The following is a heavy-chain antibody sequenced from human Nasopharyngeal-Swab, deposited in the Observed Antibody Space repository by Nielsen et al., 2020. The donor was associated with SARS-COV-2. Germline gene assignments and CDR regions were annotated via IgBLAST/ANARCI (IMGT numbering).Heavy chain of an antibody. Sequence: ASVKVSCKASGYSLTAYYLHWVRQAPGQGPEWVGSLNTNSGGPNYAQKFQGRVTLTLDTSTDTAYMDLTSLRSDDTAVYYCAREIYYGSGSYYVDDAFDIWGQGTMVTVSS. CDR2: LNTNSGGP. V-gene: IGHV1-2*02. CDR1: GYSLTAYY. CDR3: AREIYYGSGSYYVDDAFDI. J-gene: IGHJ3*02. D-gene: IGHD3-10*01.